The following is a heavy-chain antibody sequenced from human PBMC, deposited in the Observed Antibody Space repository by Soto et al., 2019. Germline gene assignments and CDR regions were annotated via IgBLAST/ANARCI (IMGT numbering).Heavy chain of an antibody. D-gene: IGHD6-6*01. CDR3: ARVGSTSWY. CDR1: GFTFSSYW. J-gene: IGHJ4*02. V-gene: IGHV3-74*01. CDR2: IDGAGRST. Sequence: EVQLVESGGGLVQPGGSLRLSCAASGFTFSSYWMHWVRQPPGKGLVWVSRIDGAGRSTNYADSVKGRFTISRDNAKNTLYLQMNSQRAEDTAVYYCARVGSTSWYWGQGTVVTVSS.